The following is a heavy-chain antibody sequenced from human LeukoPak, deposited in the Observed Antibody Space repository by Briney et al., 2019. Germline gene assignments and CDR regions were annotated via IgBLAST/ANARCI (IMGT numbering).Heavy chain of an antibody. J-gene: IGHJ4*02. D-gene: IGHD1-14*01. V-gene: IGHV3-30*04. CDR2: ISYDGSNK. Sequence: GGSLRLSCAASGFTFSSYAMHWVRKVQARGLEGGAVISYDGSNKYYADSVKGRFTISRDNSKNTLYLQMNSLRAEDTAVYYCAKGNGNLNGRLDYWGQGTLVTVSS. CDR1: GFTFSSYA. CDR3: AKGNGNLNGRLDY.